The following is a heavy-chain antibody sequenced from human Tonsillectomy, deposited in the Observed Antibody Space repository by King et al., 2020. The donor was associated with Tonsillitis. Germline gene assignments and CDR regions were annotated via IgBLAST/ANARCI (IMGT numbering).Heavy chain of an antibody. J-gene: IGHJ6*02. Sequence: EVQLVESGGGLVQPGGSLRLSCAASGFTFSSYAMSWVRQAPGKGLEWVSAISGSGGSTYYADSVKGRFTISRDNSKNTLYLQMNSLRAEDTAVYYCAKDRSSHKWCSLHYYGMDVWGQGTTVTVSS. D-gene: IGHD2-15*01. CDR2: ISGSGGST. CDR3: AKDRSSHKWCSLHYYGMDV. V-gene: IGHV3-23*04. CDR1: GFTFSSYA.